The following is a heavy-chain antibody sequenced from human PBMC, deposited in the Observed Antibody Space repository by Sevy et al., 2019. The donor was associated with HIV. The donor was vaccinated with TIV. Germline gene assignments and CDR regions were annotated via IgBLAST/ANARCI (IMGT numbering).Heavy chain of an antibody. CDR1: GDSVSSNSAA. D-gene: IGHD2-2*01. V-gene: IGHV6-1*01. CDR2: TYYRSKWYN. Sequence: KQSQTLSLTCAISGDSVSSNSAAWNWIRQSPSRGLEWLGRTYYRSKWYNDYAVSVKSRITINPDTSKNQFSLQLNSVTPKDTAVYYCARDLRVLVPAATSGFDYWGQGTLVTVSS. CDR3: ARDLRVLVPAATSGFDY. J-gene: IGHJ4*02.